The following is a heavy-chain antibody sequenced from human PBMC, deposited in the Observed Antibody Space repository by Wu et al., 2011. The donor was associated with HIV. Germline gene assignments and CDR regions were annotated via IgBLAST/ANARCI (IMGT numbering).Heavy chain of an antibody. CDR1: GGTFSSYA. Sequence: QVQLVQSGAEVKKPGSSVKVSCKASGGTFSSYAISWVRQAPGQGLERMGGIIPIFGTANYAQKFQGRVTITTDESTSTAYMELSSLRSEDTAVYYCARSLTPTTLLEAFDIWAKGQWSPSLQ. J-gene: IGHJ3*02. D-gene: IGHD3-9*01. CDR2: IIPIFGTA. V-gene: IGHV1-69*05. CDR3: ARSLTPTTLLEAFDI.